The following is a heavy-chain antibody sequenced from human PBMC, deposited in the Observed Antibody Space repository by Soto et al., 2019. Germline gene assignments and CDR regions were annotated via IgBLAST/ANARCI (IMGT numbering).Heavy chain of an antibody. D-gene: IGHD6-19*01. CDR2: IYYSGST. J-gene: IGHJ4*02. CDR3: AREGYSSGWLAFDY. Sequence: SETLSLTCTVSGGSISSYYWSWIRQPPGKGLEWIGDIYYSGSTNYNPSLKSRVTISVDTSKNQFSLKLSSVTGADTAVYYCAREGYSSGWLAFDYWGQGTLVTVSS. V-gene: IGHV4-59*01. CDR1: GGSISSYY.